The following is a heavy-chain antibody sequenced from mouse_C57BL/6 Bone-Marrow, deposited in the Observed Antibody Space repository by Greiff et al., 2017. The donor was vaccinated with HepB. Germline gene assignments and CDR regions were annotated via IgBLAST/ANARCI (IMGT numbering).Heavy chain of an antibody. Sequence: QVQLKESGPGLVQPSQSLSITCTVSGFSLTSYGVHWVRQSPGKGLEWLGVIWSGGSTDYNAAFISRLSISKDNSKSQVFFKMNSLQADDTAIYYCARGRGYYGYFDVWGTGTTVTVSS. CDR1: GFSLTSYG. J-gene: IGHJ1*03. CDR2: IWSGGST. V-gene: IGHV2-2*01. D-gene: IGHD2-1*01. CDR3: ARGRGYYGYFDV.